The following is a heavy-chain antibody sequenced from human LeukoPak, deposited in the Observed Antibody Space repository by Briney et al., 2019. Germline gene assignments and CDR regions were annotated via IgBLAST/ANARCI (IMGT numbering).Heavy chain of an antibody. CDR3: ARDLAYYDSSGYYYTLRTFDI. V-gene: IGHV7-4-1*02. D-gene: IGHD3-22*01. CDR1: GYTSTSYA. CDR2: INTNTGNP. Sequence: ASVKVSCKASGYTSTSYAMNWVRQAPGQGLEWMGWINTNTGNPTYAQGFTGRFVFSLDTSVSTAYLQISSLKAEDTAVYYCARDLAYYDSSGYYYTLRTFDIWGQGTMVTVSS. J-gene: IGHJ3*02.